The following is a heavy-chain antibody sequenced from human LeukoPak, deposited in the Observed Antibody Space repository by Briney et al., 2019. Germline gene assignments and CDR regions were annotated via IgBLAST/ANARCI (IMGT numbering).Heavy chain of an antibody. Sequence: GGSLRLSCAASGFTFSSYAMHWVRQAPGKGLEWVAVISYDGSNKYYADSVKGRFTISRDNSKNTLYLQMNSLRAEDTAVYYCARVREDSSGYYDYWGQGTLVTVSS. CDR2: ISYDGSNK. D-gene: IGHD3-22*01. CDR3: ARVREDSSGYYDY. CDR1: GFTFSSYA. J-gene: IGHJ4*02. V-gene: IGHV3-30-3*01.